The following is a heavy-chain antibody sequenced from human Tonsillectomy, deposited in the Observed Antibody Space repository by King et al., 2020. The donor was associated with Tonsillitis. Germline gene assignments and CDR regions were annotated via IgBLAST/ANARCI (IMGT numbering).Heavy chain of an antibody. CDR3: ARGGSPGGRYLDY. V-gene: IGHV3-21*01. J-gene: IGHJ4*02. Sequence: QLVQSGGGLVKPGGSLRLSCATSGFTFSSYSMNWVRQAPGKGLEWVSSISSSSSYIFYADSVKGRFTISRDNAKNSLYLQMNSLRAEDTAVYYCARGGSPGGRYLDYWGQGTLVTVSS. CDR1: GFTFSSYS. CDR2: ISSSSSYI. D-gene: IGHD2-15*01.